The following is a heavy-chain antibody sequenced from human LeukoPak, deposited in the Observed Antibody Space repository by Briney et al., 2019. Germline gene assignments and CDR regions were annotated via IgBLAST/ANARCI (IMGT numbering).Heavy chain of an antibody. V-gene: IGHV3-23*01. Sequence: GGSLRLSCAASGFTFSSYAMSWVRQAPGKGLEGVSAISGSGGSTYYADSVKGRFTISRDNSKNTLYLQMNSLRAEDTAVYYCASDVEHLGDYWGQGTLVTVSS. CDR3: ASDVEHLGDY. CDR2: ISGSGGST. J-gene: IGHJ4*02. CDR1: GFTFSSYA. D-gene: IGHD1/OR15-1a*01.